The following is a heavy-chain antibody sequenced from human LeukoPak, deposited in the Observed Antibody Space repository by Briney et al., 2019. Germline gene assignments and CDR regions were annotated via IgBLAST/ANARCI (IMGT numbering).Heavy chain of an antibody. CDR2: MNPNSGNT. V-gene: IGHV1-8*01. J-gene: IGHJ5*02. CDR3: ARGYCSSTSCYRLGKQGWFDP. Sequence: ASVKVSCTASGYTFTSYDINWVRHATGQGLEWMGWMNPNSGNTGYAQKFQGRVTMTRNTSISTAYMELSSLRSEDTAVYYCARGYCSSTSCYRLGKQGWFDPWGQGTLVTVSS. CDR1: GYTFTSYD. D-gene: IGHD2-2*01.